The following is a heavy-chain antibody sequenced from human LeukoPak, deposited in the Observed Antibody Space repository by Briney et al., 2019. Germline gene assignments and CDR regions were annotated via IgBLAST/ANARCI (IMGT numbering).Heavy chain of an antibody. D-gene: IGHD2-15*01. V-gene: IGHV3-48*02. CDR3: ARNGALGSCSGYSCPLDY. J-gene: IGHJ4*02. CDR2: IISGSNTI. CDR1: GFIFSTYS. Sequence: PGGSLRLSCSASGFIFSTYSMTWVRQAPGRGLEWVAYIISGSNTIYYVDSVKDRFTVSRDNAENLLYLQMNSLRDEDTAIYYCARNGALGSCSGYSCPLDYWGQGTLVTVSS.